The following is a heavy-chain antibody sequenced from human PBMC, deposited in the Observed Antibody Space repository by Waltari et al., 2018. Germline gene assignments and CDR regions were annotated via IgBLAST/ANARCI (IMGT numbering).Heavy chain of an antibody. CDR1: GGSISSYY. CDR2: IYTSGST. CDR3: ARGQQPHYYYYYYMDV. J-gene: IGHJ6*03. Sequence: QVQLQESGPGLVKPSETLSLTCTVSGGSISSYYWSWIRQPAGKGLEWIGRIYTSGSTNYNPSLKSRVTMSVDTSKNQFSLKLSSVTAADTAVYYCARGQQPHYYYYYYMDVWGKGTTVTVSS. V-gene: IGHV4-4*07. D-gene: IGHD6-13*01.